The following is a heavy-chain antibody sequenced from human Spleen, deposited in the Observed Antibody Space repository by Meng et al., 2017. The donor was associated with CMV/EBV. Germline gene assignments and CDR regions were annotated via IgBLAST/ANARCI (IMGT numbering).Heavy chain of an antibody. CDR2: VRNYGST. J-gene: IGHJ4*02. Sequence: GSFTRDDYYWSCIRQAPGKGLEWIGNVRNYGSTNYNPSLESRVSMSVDTSKNQFSLTLTPVTAADTAVYYCARGKRIYERAPPLYYWGQGTLVTVSS. CDR1: GSFTRDDYY. V-gene: IGHV4-61*08. D-gene: IGHD1-14*01. CDR3: ARGKRIYERAPPLYY.